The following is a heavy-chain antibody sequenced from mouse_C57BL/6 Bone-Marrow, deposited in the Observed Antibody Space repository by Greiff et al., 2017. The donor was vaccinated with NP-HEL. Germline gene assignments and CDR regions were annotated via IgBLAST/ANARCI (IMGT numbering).Heavy chain of an antibody. V-gene: IGHV1-52*01. Sequence: QVQLQQPGAELVRPGSSVKLSCKASGYTFTSYWMHWVKQRPIQGLEWIGNIDPSDSETHYNQKFKDKATLTVDKSSSTAYMQLSSLTSEDSAVDYCARKGYYGPEYFDVWGTGTTVTVSS. CDR2: IDPSDSET. J-gene: IGHJ1*03. CDR3: ARKGYYGPEYFDV. CDR1: GYTFTSYW. D-gene: IGHD1-2*01.